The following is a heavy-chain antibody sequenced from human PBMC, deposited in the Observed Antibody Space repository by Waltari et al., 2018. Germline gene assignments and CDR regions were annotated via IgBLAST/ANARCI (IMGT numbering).Heavy chain of an antibody. V-gene: IGHV3-9*01. Sequence: EVQLVESGGGLIQPGGSLRLSCAASGFTFDDYAMPWVRQAPGKGLEWVSGISWNSGTIDYADSVKGRFTISRDNAKNSLYLQMNSLRAEDTALYYCAKDKTRWSGSHLFDSWGQGTLVTVSS. CDR2: ISWNSGTI. CDR3: AKDKTRWSGSHLFDS. J-gene: IGHJ4*02. CDR1: GFTFDDYA. D-gene: IGHD1-26*01.